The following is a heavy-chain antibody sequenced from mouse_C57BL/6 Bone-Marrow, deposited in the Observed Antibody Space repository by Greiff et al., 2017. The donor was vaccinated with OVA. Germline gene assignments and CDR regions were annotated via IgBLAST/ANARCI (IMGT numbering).Heavy chain of an antibody. CDR1: GYTFTDYY. CDR3: AKTEENYFDY. J-gene: IGHJ2*01. Sequence: VHVKQSGPVLVKPGASVKMSCKASGYTFTDYYMNWVKQSHGKSLEWIGVINPYNGGTSYNQKFKGKATLTVDKSSSTAYMELNSLTSEDSAVYYCAKTEENYFDYWGQGTTLTVSS. V-gene: IGHV1-19*01. CDR2: INPYNGGT.